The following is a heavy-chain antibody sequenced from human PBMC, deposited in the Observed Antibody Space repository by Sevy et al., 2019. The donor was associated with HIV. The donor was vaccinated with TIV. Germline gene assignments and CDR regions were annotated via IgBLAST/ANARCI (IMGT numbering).Heavy chain of an antibody. CDR1: GFTFSSYE. V-gene: IGHV3-48*03. J-gene: IGHJ3*02. D-gene: IGHD3-22*01. CDR3: ASTITMIVVGDAFDI. CDR2: ISSSGSTI. Sequence: WGSLRLSCAASGFTFSSYEMNWVRQAPGKGLEWVSYISSSGSTIYYADSVKGRFTISRDNAKNSLYLQMNSLRAEDTAVYYCASTITMIVVGDAFDIWGQGTMVTVSS.